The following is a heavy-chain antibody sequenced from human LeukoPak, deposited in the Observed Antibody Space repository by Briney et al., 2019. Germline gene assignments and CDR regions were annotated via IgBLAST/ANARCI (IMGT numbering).Heavy chain of an antibody. CDR2: INPNSGGT. CDR1: GYTFTGYY. V-gene: IGHV1-2*02. CDR3: ARAQGGYYGSGSYYNPTYNWFDP. Sequence: ASVKVSRKASGYTFTGYYMHWVRQAPGQGLEWMGWINPNSGGTNYAQKFQGRVTMTRDTSISTAYMELSRLRSDDTAVYYCARAQGGYYGSGSYYNPTYNWFDPWGQGTLVTVSS. D-gene: IGHD3-10*01. J-gene: IGHJ5*02.